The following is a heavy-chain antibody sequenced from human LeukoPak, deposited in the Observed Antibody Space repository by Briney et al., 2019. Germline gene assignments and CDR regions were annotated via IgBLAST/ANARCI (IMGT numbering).Heavy chain of an antibody. CDR2: INPSGGST. V-gene: IGHV1-46*01. J-gene: IGHJ4*02. Sequence: GASVKVSCKASGYTFTTYYMHWVRQAPGQGLEWMGIINPSGGSTSYAQNFQGRVTMTRDTSTSTVYMELSSLRSEDTAVYYCAGDNVVVPANAMSSNDYWGQGTLVTVSS. CDR1: GYTFTTYY. D-gene: IGHD2-2*01. CDR3: AGDNVVVPANAMSSNDY.